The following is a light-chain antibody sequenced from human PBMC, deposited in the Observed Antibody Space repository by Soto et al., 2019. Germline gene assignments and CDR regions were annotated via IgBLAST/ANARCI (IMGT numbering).Light chain of an antibody. V-gene: IGLV2-14*01. J-gene: IGLJ1*01. CDR2: EVS. Sequence: QSVLTQPASVSGSPGQSIPISCTGTSSDVGGYNYVSWYQQHPGKAPKLMIYEVSNRPSGVSNRFSGSKSGNTASQTIAGLQAEAEADYYCSSYTSSSTYVFGTGTKLTVL. CDR1: SSDVGGYNY. CDR3: SSYTSSSTYV.